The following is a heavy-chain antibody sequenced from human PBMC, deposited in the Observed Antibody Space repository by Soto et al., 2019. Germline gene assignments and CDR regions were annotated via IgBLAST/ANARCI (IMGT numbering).Heavy chain of an antibody. J-gene: IGHJ4*02. Sequence: QVQLVQSGAEVKKPGASVKVSCKASGYTFTSYDVNWVRQAPGQGLEGMGWMNPNSGNTGYAQKCQGRVTMTTNTTISTAYLGLLGPRAEDMALCDCEREVAWMVDNWGQGTLVAVSS. V-gene: IGHV1-8*02. CDR1: GYTFTSYD. CDR3: EREVAWMVDN. CDR2: MNPNSGNT. D-gene: IGHD2-2*03.